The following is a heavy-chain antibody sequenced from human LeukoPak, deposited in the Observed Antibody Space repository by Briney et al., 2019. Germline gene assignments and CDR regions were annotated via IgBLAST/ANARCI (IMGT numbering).Heavy chain of an antibody. Sequence: GGSLRLSCAAYGFTFSSYGMHWVRQAPGKGLEWVAVISYDGSNKYYADSVKGRFTISRDNSKNTLYLQMNSLRAEDTAVYYCAKALIVGATPGSDGMDVWGQGTTVTVSS. CDR3: AKALIVGATPGSDGMDV. V-gene: IGHV3-30*18. CDR2: ISYDGSNK. D-gene: IGHD1-26*01. J-gene: IGHJ6*02. CDR1: GFTFSSYG.